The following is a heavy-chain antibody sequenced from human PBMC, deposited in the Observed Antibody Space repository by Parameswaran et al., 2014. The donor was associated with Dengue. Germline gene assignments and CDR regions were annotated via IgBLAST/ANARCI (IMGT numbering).Heavy chain of an antibody. J-gene: IGHJ6*02. CDR2: IHSGGNT. V-gene: IGHV3-66*01. D-gene: IGHD2-2*01. Sequence: RWIRQPPGKGLEWVSVIHSGGNTYYAESVKGRFTISRDNSKNTLYLQMNSLRAEDTAVYFCARDPAIRYCSSTSCYAGVYGMDVWGQGTTVTVSS. CDR3: ARDPAIRYCSSTSCYAGVYGMDV.